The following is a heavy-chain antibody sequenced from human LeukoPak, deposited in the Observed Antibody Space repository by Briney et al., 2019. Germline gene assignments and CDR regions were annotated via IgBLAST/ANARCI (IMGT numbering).Heavy chain of an antibody. V-gene: IGHV4-34*01. CDR2: INHSGST. J-gene: IGHJ5*02. D-gene: IGHD2-2*01. Sequence: SETLSLTCAVYGGSFSGYYWSWIRQPPGKGLEWIGEINHSGSTNYNPSLKSRVTISVDTSKNQLSLKLSSVTAADTAVYYCARSKAHLSTSWYGNWFDPWGQGTLVTVSS. CDR1: GGSFSGYY. CDR3: ARSKAHLSTSWYGNWFDP.